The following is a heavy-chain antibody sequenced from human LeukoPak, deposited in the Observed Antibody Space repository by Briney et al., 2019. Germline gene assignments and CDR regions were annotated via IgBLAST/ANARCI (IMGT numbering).Heavy chain of an antibody. CDR1: GYTFTNYY. Sequence: ASVKVSCKASGYTFTNYYMHWVRQAPGQGLEWMGIINPSGGSTSYAQKFQGRVTMTRDMSTSTVYMELSSLRSEDTAVYYCAREAGATRFSEDYYYMDVWGKGTTVTVSS. V-gene: IGHV1-46*01. D-gene: IGHD1-26*01. CDR3: AREAGATRFSEDYYYMDV. CDR2: INPSGGST. J-gene: IGHJ6*03.